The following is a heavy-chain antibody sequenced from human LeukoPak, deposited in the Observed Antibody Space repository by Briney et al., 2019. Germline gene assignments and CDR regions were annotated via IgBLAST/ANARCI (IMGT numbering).Heavy chain of an antibody. CDR2: ISGSGGST. Sequence: GGSLRLSCAASGFTFSSYAMSWVRQAPGKGLEWVSAISGSGGSTYYADSVKGRSTISRDNSKNTLYLQMNSLRAEDTAVYYCAKVRDSSEHRFFDYWGQGTLVTVSS. CDR3: AKVRDSSEHRFFDY. D-gene: IGHD3-22*01. CDR1: GFTFSSYA. J-gene: IGHJ4*02. V-gene: IGHV3-23*01.